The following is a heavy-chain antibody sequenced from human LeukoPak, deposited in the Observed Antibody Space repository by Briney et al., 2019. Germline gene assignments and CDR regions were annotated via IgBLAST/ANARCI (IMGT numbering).Heavy chain of an antibody. V-gene: IGHV4-4*09. D-gene: IGHD1-1*01. CDR3: ARHWIETTKTYSYWFYL. Sequence: SETLSLTCTVSGDSINNHYWSWIRQSPGKGLEWIGFIYTRGSTNYNPSLKSRVTMSGDKAKNQVSLPLISVTAADTAVAYCARHWIETTKTYSYWFYLWGQGTLVTVSS. J-gene: IGHJ5*02. CDR1: GDSINNHY. CDR2: IYTRGST.